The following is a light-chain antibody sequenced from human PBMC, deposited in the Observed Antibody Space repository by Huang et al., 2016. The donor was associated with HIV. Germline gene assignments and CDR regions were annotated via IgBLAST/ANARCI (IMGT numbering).Light chain of an antibody. V-gene: IGKV3-20*01. CDR1: QTISNNY. CDR2: GAS. CDR3: QHYGSSRT. J-gene: IGKJ1*01. Sequence: EIVLTQSPGTLSLSPGETATLSCGASQTISNNYLAWYQQRPGQSPRLLIYGASSRASGIPDRVSGSGSGTDFTLSISSLEPEDSAVYYCQHYGSSRTFGQGTKVEIK.